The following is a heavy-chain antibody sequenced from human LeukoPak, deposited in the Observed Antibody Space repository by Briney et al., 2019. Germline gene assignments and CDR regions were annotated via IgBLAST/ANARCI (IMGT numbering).Heavy chain of an antibody. Sequence: SETLSLTCTVSGGSISSYYWSWLRQPPGKGLEWIGYIYYSGSTNYNPSLKSRVTISVDTSKNQFSLKLSSVTAADTAVYYCARDRRYYGSGSYLRFDYWGQGTLVTVSS. D-gene: IGHD3-10*01. J-gene: IGHJ4*02. CDR1: GGSISSYY. CDR2: IYYSGST. V-gene: IGHV4-59*01. CDR3: ARDRRYYGSGSYLRFDY.